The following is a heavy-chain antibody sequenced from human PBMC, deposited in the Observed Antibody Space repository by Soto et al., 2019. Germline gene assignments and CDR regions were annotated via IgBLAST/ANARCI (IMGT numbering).Heavy chain of an antibody. CDR3: ARRCSGGSCYPRSGIDV. J-gene: IGHJ6*02. V-gene: IGHV5-51*01. Sequence: GESLKISCKGSGYSFTSYWIGWVRQMPGKGLEWMGIIYPGDSDTRYSPSFQGQVTISADKSISTAYLQWSSLKASDTAMYYCARRCSGGSCYPRSGIDVWGQGTTVTVSS. CDR1: GYSFTSYW. CDR2: IYPGDSDT. D-gene: IGHD2-15*01.